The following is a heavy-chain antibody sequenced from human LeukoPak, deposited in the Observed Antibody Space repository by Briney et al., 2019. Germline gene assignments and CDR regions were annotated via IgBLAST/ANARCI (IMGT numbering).Heavy chain of an antibody. Sequence: PSETLSLTCAVSGYSISSGYYWGWIRQPPGKGLEWIGSIYHSGSTYYNPSLKSRVTISVETSKNQFSLKLSSVTAADTAVYYCARSKNYYYYYMDVWGKGTTVTVSS. CDR1: GYSISSGYY. V-gene: IGHV4-38-2*01. J-gene: IGHJ6*03. CDR3: ARSKNYYYYYMDV. CDR2: IYHSGST.